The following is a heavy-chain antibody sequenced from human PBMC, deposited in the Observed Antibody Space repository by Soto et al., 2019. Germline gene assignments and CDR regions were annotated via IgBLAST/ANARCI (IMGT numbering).Heavy chain of an antibody. J-gene: IGHJ6*02. CDR3: ARDVYGSTTSGYYYYAMDV. V-gene: IGHV4-39*07. CDR1: GGSVTLTSYY. Sequence: SETLSLTCSVSGGSVTLTSYYWGWIRQPPGKGLEWIGNVYYSGSTNYNPSLKSRVTISVDTSKNQFSLKVNSVTAADTAVYYCARDVYGSTTSGYYYYAMDVWGQGTTVTVSS. CDR2: VYYSGST. D-gene: IGHD2-2*01.